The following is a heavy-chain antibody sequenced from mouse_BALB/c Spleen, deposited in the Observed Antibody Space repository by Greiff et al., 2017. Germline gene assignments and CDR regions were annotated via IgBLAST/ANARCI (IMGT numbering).Heavy chain of an antibody. V-gene: IGHV5-6-5*01. CDR3: ARGSLTYYFDY. CDR2: ISSGGST. CDR1: GFTFSSYA. Sequence: VQLKESGGGLVKPGGSLKLSCAASGFTFSSYAMSWVRQTPEKRLEWVASISSGGSTYYPDSVKGRFTISRDNARNILYLQMSSLRSEDTAMYYCARGSLTYYFDYWGQGTTLTVSS. J-gene: IGHJ2*01. D-gene: IGHD2-12*01.